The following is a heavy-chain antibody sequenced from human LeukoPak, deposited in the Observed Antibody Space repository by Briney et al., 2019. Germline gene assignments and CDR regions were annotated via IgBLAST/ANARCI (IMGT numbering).Heavy chain of an antibody. D-gene: IGHD3-3*01. V-gene: IGHV4-34*01. J-gene: IGHJ4*02. CDR1: GGSFSGYY. CDR3: ARDTGYDFWSGYSALYYFDY. Sequence: SETLSLTCAVYGGSFSGYYWSWIRQPPGKGLEWIGEIYHSGSTNYNPSLKSRVTISVDKSKNQFSLKLSSVTAADTAVYYCARDTGYDFWSGYSALYYFDYWGQGTLVTVSS. CDR2: IYHSGST.